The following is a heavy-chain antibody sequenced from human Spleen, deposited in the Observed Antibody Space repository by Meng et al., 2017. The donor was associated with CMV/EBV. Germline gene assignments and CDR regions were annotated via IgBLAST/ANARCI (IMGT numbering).Heavy chain of an antibody. V-gene: IGHV1-2*02. D-gene: IGHD1-26*01. Sequence: KVSSKPSGYTFIDYYIHWVRQAPGQGLEWMGWIHPNSGGTNYPQKFQGMVTMTRDRSMRTVYMELSRLTSVDTAIYFCARDEGGSFGHWGQGALVTVSS. CDR2: IHPNSGGT. J-gene: IGHJ5*02. CDR1: GYTFIDYY. CDR3: ARDEGGSFGH.